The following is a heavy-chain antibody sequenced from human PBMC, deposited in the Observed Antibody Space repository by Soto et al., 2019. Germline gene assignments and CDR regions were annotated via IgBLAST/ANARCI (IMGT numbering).Heavy chain of an antibody. Sequence: GASVKVSCKASGGTFSSYAISWVRQAPGQGLEWMGGIIPIFGTANYAQKFQGRVTITADESTSTAYMELSSLRSEDTAVYYCARDPSNYDILTGQPPDYYYGMDVWGQGTTVTVSS. CDR2: IIPIFGTA. CDR1: GGTFSSYA. CDR3: ARDPSNYDILTGQPPDYYYGMDV. V-gene: IGHV1-69*13. D-gene: IGHD3-9*01. J-gene: IGHJ6*02.